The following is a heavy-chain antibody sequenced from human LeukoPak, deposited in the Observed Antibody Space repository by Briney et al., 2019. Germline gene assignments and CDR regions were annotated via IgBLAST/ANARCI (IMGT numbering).Heavy chain of an antibody. CDR2: VHLDGRT. D-gene: IGHD3-3*01. CDR3: AREGGFYRPLDY. V-gene: IGHV4-4*02. Sequence: PSETLSLTCGVSGGSVTSTNCWTWVRQPPGKGLEWIGEVHLDGRTNYNPSLKSRLTMPVNLSENHVSLKLTSVTAADTAVYYCAREGGFYRPLDYSGQGALVTVSS. J-gene: IGHJ4*02. CDR1: GGSVTSTNC.